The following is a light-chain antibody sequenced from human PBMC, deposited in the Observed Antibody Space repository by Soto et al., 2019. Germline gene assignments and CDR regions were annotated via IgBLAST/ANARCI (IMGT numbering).Light chain of an antibody. CDR2: GTS. V-gene: IGKV3D-15*01. J-gene: IGKJ5*01. CDR1: QSLSST. CDR3: QQYNKWPPIT. Sequence: EIVMTQSPATLSMSPGERATLSCRASQSLSSTSLAWYQQKPGQAPRVVIFGTSSRATGIPDRFSGSGSGTEFTLTISSLQSEDFAVYYCQQYNKWPPITFGQGTRLEIK.